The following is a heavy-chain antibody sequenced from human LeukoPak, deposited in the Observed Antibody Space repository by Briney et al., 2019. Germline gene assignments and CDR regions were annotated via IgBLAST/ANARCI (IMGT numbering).Heavy chain of an antibody. J-gene: IGHJ4*02. CDR2: ISYDGSNK. Sequence: PGRSLRLSCAASGFTFSSYAMHWVRQAPAKGLEWVAVISYDGSNKYYADSVKGRFTISRDNSKNTLYLQMNSLRAEDTAVYYCARVKDCSSTSCYNFDYWGQGTLVTVSS. V-gene: IGHV3-30*04. D-gene: IGHD2-2*01. CDR1: GFTFSSYA. CDR3: ARVKDCSSTSCYNFDY.